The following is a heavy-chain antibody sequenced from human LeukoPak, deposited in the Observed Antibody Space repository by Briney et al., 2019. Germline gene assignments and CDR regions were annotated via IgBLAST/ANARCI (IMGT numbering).Heavy chain of an antibody. CDR1: GFTFSSYA. CDR2: ISYDGSNK. V-gene: IGHV3-30-3*01. CDR3: AREFGVVIPFDY. J-gene: IGHJ4*02. D-gene: IGHD3-3*01. Sequence: PGRSLRLSCAASGFTFSSYAMHWVRQAPGKGLEWVAVISYDGSNKYYADSVKGRFTISRDNSKNTLYLQMNSLRAEDTAVYYCAREFGVVIPFDYWGQGTLVTVSS.